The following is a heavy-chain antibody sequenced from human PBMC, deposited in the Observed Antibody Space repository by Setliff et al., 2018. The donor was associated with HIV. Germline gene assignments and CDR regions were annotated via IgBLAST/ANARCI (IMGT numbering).Heavy chain of an antibody. D-gene: IGHD3-10*01. CDR3: AKAVRGYGSTYYNYYYMDA. J-gene: IGHJ6*03. V-gene: IGHV1-69*13. CDR1: RRTFSEDA. CDR2: IIHILGTA. Sequence: GASVKVSCKTSRRTFSEDAINWVRQAPGEGLEWVGGIIHILGTADYAEKFQGRVTITADEPRSTVYLEVSNLRSEDTAVYYCAKAVRGYGSTYYNYYYMDAWG.